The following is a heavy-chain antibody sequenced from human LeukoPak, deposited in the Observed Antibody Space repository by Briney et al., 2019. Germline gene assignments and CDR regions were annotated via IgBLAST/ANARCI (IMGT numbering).Heavy chain of an antibody. CDR3: ATVDGGGYVAY. V-gene: IGHV4-39*01. D-gene: IGHD4-23*01. J-gene: IGHJ4*02. Sequence: SETLSLTCTVSGGSISSSSYYWGWIRQPPGKGLEWIGSIYYSGSTYYSPSLKSRVTISVDTSKNQFSLKLSSVTAADTAVYYCATVDGGGYVAYWGQGTLVTVSS. CDR1: GGSISSSSYY. CDR2: IYYSGST.